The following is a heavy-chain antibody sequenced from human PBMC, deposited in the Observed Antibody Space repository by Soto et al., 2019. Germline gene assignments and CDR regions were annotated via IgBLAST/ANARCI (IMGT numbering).Heavy chain of an antibody. CDR3: ARDQDDILTGFGMDV. CDR2: IWYDGSNK. CDR1: GFTFSSYG. D-gene: IGHD3-9*01. Sequence: PGGSLRLSCAASGFTFSSYGMHWVRQAPGKGLEWVAVIWYDGSNKYYADSVKGRFTISRDNSKNTLYLQMNSLRAEDTAVYYCARDQDDILTGFGMDVWGQGTTVTVSS. V-gene: IGHV3-33*01. J-gene: IGHJ6*02.